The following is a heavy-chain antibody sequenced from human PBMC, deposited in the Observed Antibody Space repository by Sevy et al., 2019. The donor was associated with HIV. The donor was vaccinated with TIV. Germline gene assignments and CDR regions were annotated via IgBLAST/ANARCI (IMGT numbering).Heavy chain of an antibody. CDR2: ISSSSSYI. V-gene: IGHV3-21*01. CDR1: GFTFSNYG. J-gene: IGHJ5*02. D-gene: IGHD2-21*02. CDR3: AAGTVVTPYWFDP. Sequence: GGSLRLSCAASGFTFSNYGMSWVRQAPGKGLEWVSSISSSSSYIYYADSVKGRFTISRDNAKNSLYLQMNSLRAEDTAVYYCAAGTVVTPYWFDPWGQGTLVTVSS.